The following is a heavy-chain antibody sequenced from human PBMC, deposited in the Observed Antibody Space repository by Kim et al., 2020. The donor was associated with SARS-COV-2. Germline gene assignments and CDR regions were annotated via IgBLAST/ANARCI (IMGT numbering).Heavy chain of an antibody. CDR3: AKISSPSIAVAGRAFDI. D-gene: IGHD6-19*01. V-gene: IGHV3-23*01. J-gene: IGHJ3*02. Sequence: VKGRFTISRDNTKNTLYLQMNRLRAVDTAVYYCAKISSPSIAVAGRAFDIWGQGTMVTVSS.